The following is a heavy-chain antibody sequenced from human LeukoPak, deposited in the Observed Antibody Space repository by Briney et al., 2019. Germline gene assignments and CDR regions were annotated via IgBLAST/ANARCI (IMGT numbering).Heavy chain of an antibody. CDR1: GFTFSNYW. V-gene: IGHV3-7*01. Sequence: GGSLRLSCAASGFTFSNYWMNWVRQAPGRGLEWVANIKADGTKIYYVDSVKGRFTISRDSAKNSLYLQMNSLRAEDTAVYYCVSAAMIWAQGILVTVSS. CDR3: VSAAMI. D-gene: IGHD3-16*01. J-gene: IGHJ4*02. CDR2: IKADGTKI.